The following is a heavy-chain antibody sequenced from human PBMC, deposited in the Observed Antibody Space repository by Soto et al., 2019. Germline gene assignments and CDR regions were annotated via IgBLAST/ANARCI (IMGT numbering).Heavy chain of an antibody. Sequence: GGSLRLSCEASGFTFRSFTMNWGRQAPGKGLEWVPTISSNSAYIYYTDALRGCFTISRDNAKNSLHLQMNSLRAEDTAVYYCTRDASRDSSARGWFDPWGPGTLVTVSS. V-gene: IGHV3-21*01. CDR3: TRDASRDSSARGWFDP. J-gene: IGHJ5*02. D-gene: IGHD6-13*01. CDR2: ISSNSAYI. CDR1: GFTFRSFT.